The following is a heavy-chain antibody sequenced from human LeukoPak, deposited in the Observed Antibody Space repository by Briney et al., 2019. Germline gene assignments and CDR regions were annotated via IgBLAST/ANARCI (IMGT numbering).Heavy chain of an antibody. V-gene: IGHV4-4*07. J-gene: IGHJ4*02. D-gene: IGHD2-15*01. CDR1: GGSISSYY. CDR2: IYTSGST. Sequence: PSETLSLTCTVSGGSISSYYWSWIRQPAGKGLEWIGRIYTSGSTNYNPSLKSRVTMSVDTSKNQFSLKLSSVTAADTAVYYCARGGCSGGSCYLHFDYWGQGTLVTVSS. CDR3: ARGGCSGGSCYLHFDY.